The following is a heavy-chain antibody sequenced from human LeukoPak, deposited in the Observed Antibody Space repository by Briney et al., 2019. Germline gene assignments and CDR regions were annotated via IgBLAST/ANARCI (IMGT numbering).Heavy chain of an antibody. CDR1: GFSFNTYE. D-gene: IGHD3-22*01. CDR3: ASPLYYDTRGFYYQVFD. J-gene: IGHJ4*02. V-gene: IGHV3-48*04. CDR2: ISGSGGNT. Sequence: GALRLSCAASGFSFNTYEMNWVRQAPGKGLEWVSTISGSGGNTWYADSVKGRFTISRDNAKNSLYLQMNSLRAEDTAVYYCASPLYYDTRGFYYQVFDWGQGTLVTVSS.